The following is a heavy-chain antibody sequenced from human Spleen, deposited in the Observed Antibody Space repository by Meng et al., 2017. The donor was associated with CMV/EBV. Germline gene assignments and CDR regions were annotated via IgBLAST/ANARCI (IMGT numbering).Heavy chain of an antibody. CDR3: ARTRSSRHFDY. CDR2: TKQDGSER. CDR1: GFTFSSYW. D-gene: IGHD2-15*01. J-gene: IGHJ4*02. Sequence: GGSLRLSCAASGFTFSSYWMSWVRQAPGKGLEWVANTKQDGSERNYVGSVKGRFTISRDNAKNSLYLQINSLRAEDTAVYYCARTRSSRHFDYWGQGTLVTVSS. V-gene: IGHV3-7*01.